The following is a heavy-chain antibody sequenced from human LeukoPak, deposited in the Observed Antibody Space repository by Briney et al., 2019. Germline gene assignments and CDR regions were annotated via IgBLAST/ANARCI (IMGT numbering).Heavy chain of an antibody. D-gene: IGHD7-27*01. CDR3: ARELNWAFDY. Sequence: GGSLRLSCAASGITFSSYAMHWVRQAPGKGLEYVSAISSNGGSTYYANSVKGRFTISRDNSKNTLYLQMGSLRAEDMAVYYCARELNWAFDYWGQGTLVTVSS. CDR2: ISSNGGST. CDR1: GITFSSYA. V-gene: IGHV3-64*01. J-gene: IGHJ4*02.